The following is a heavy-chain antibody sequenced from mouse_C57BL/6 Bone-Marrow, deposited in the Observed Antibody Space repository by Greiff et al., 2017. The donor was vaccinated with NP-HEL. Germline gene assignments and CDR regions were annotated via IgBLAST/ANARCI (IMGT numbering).Heavy chain of an antibody. D-gene: IGHD1-1*01. J-gene: IGHJ1*03. Sequence: QVQLQQPGAELVRPGSSVKLSCKASGYTFTSYWMHWVKQRPIQGLEWIGNIDPSDSETPSNQKFKDKATLTVDKSSSTAYMQLSSLTSEDSAVYYCARLGGSSYDWYVDVWGTGTTVTVSS. CDR3: ARLGGSSYDWYVDV. V-gene: IGHV1-52*01. CDR2: IDPSDSET. CDR1: GYTFTSYW.